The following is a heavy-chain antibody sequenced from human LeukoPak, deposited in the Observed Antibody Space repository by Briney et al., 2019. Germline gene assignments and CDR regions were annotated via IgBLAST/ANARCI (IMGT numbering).Heavy chain of an antibody. CDR1: GYTFTSYY. J-gene: IGHJ4*02. V-gene: IGHV1-46*01. D-gene: IGHD4-17*01. Sequence: GASVKVSCKASGYTFTSYYMHWVRQAPGQGLEWIGIINPSGGSTSYAQKFQGRVTMTRDTSTSTVYMELSSLRSEDTAVYYCFATTVTTAYDYWGQGTLVTVSS. CDR2: INPSGGST. CDR3: FATTVTTAYDY.